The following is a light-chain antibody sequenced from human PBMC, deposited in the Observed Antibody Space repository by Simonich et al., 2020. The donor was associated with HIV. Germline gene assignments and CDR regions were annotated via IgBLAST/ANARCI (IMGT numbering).Light chain of an antibody. CDR3: QQYYTTPLT. V-gene: IGKV4-1*01. CDR1: QSILKGSNNKNY. Sequence: DIVMTQSPDSLAVSLGERATINCKSSQSILKGSNNKNYLAWYQQKAGQPPKLLIDWASTRDSGVPDRFSGSGSGTDFTLTISSLQAEDVAVYYCQQYYTTPLTFGGGTKVEIK. CDR2: WAS. J-gene: IGKJ4*01.